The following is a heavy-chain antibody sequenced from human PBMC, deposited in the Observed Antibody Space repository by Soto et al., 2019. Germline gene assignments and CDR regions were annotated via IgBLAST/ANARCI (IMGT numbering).Heavy chain of an antibody. CDR3: ARGGDYDIINWFDP. V-gene: IGHV4-34*01. CDR1: GGSFSGYY. J-gene: IGHJ5*02. CDR2: INHSGST. D-gene: IGHD3-9*01. Sequence: SETLSLTCAAYGGSFSGYYWSWIRQPPGKGLEWIGEINHSGSTNYNPSHKSRVTISIDTTKNQYSLKLSYVTAEDKAKYYCARGGDYDIINWFDPWGQGTLVTVS.